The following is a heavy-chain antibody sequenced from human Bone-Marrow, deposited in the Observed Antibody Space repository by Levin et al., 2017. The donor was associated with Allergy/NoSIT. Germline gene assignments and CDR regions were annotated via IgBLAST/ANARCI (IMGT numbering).Heavy chain of an antibody. D-gene: IGHD1-7*01. CDR2: IHHSGGA. CDR1: GASFSGYS. Sequence: PSETLSLTCAVYGASFSGYSWTWIRQPPGTGLEWIGEIHHSGGANYNPSLKSRVAISVAMSKNQFSVKLSSVTAADTAIYYCSMSLSGTSHYWGQGMLVTVSS. CDR3: SMSLSGTSHY. V-gene: IGHV4-34*01. J-gene: IGHJ4*02.